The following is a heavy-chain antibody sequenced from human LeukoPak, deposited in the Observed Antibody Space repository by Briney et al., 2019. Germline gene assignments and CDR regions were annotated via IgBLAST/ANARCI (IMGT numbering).Heavy chain of an antibody. Sequence: GGSLRLSCAASGFTFSSYGMSWVRQAPGKGLEWGSAISGSGGSTYYADSVKGRFTISRDNSKNTLYLQMNSLRAEDTAVYYCAKDDTPYYDYFWGSFDYWGQGTLVTVSS. CDR1: GFTFSSYG. CDR2: ISGSGGST. D-gene: IGHD3-16*01. CDR3: AKDDTPYYDYFWGSFDY. J-gene: IGHJ4*02. V-gene: IGHV3-23*01.